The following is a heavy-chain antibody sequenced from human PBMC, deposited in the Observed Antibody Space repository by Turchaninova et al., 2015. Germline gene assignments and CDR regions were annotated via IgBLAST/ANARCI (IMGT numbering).Heavy chain of an antibody. J-gene: IGHJ6*03. Sequence: QVQLQESGPGLVKPLETLSLTCTVSGGSIGNTNYYWGWIRQPPGTGLAWIGRFYYSGNSYHNPPPPSQVSRTEETSKNMFSRKGTGGTAADTAVDYCAGMPCSRTSCHIYVGYYDYMDVWGRGTTVTVSS. CDR1: GGSIGNTNYY. V-gene: IGHV4-39*01. CDR3: AGMPCSRTSCHIYVGYYDYMDV. CDR2: FYYSGNS. D-gene: IGHD2-2*01.